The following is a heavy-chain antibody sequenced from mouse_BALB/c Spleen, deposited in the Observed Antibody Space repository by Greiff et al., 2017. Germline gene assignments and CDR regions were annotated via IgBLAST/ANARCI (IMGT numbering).Heavy chain of an antibody. CDR3: ARGRGYYGDAGLAY. Sequence: EVMLVESGGGLVKPGGSLKLSCAASGFTFSSYAMSWVRQTPEKRLEWVASISSGGRTYYPDSVKGRFTISRDNARNILYLQMSSLRSEDTAMYYCARGRGYYGDAGLAYWGQGTLVTVAA. J-gene: IGHJ3*01. CDR2: ISSGGRT. V-gene: IGHV5-6-5*01. CDR1: GFTFSSYA. D-gene: IGHD2-13*01.